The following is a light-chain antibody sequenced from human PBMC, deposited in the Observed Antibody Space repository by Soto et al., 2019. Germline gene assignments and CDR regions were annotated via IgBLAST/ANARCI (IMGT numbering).Light chain of an antibody. Sequence: QSALTQPPSASGSPGQSVTISCTGTSSDVGAYNYVSWYQQHPGKAPKLMIYEVTKRPSGVPDRFSGFKSGNTASLRVSGLQAEDEADYYCSSYAGGNNLVFGGGTKLTVL. CDR1: SSDVGAYNY. CDR3: SSYAGGNNLV. V-gene: IGLV2-8*01. J-gene: IGLJ2*01. CDR2: EVT.